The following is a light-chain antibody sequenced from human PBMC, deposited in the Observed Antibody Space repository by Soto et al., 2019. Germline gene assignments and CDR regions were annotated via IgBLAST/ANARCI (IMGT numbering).Light chain of an antibody. CDR3: KHYDSLPIT. V-gene: IGKV2-28*01. Sequence: DIVMTQSPLSMPVTPGEPASISCRSSQSLLGTNGHNYLDWYLQKPGQSQQLLIYMLYYRASGVQDRFSGSGSGTDFTLTIRRLEPEDFAVFYCKHYDSLPITFGQGTRLEI. J-gene: IGKJ5*01. CDR2: MLY. CDR1: QSLLGTNGHNY.